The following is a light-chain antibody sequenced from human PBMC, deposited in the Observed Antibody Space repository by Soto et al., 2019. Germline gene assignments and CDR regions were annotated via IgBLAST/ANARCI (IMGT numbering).Light chain of an antibody. CDR1: SSNIGSNT. Sequence: QSVLTQPPSASGTPGQRVTISCSGSSSNIGSNTVNWYQQLPGTAPKLLIYSNSQRPSGVPDRFSGSKSGNTASLTISGLQAEDEADYYCCSYAGSSTYYVFGTGTKVTVL. V-gene: IGLV1-44*01. J-gene: IGLJ1*01. CDR3: CSYAGSSTYYV. CDR2: SNS.